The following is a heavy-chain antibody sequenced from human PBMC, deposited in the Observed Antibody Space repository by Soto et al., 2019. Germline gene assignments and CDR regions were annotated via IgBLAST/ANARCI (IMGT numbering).Heavy chain of an antibody. J-gene: IGHJ4*02. Sequence: PSETLSLTCGVSGYSLTSGYHWGWIRQPPGKGLEWIGTIYHSGTTYYNPSLMSRVTMSVDTSKNQFSLKVTSATAADTAVYFCVRVYGRSSCFFDSWGQGTLVTVSS. V-gene: IGHV4-38-2*01. CDR3: VRVYGRSSCFFDS. CDR1: GYSLTSGYH. CDR2: IYHSGTT. D-gene: IGHD6-6*01.